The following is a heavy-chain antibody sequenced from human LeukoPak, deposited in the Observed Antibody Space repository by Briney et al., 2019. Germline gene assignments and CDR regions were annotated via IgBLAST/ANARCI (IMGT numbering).Heavy chain of an antibody. CDR1: GGSISSYY. Sequence: SETLSLTCTVSGGSISSYYWSWIRQPPGKGLEWIGYIYYSGSTNYNPSLKSRVTISVDTSKNQFSLKLGSVTAADTAVYYCARQGGRWLHFFDYWGQGTLVTVS. V-gene: IGHV4-59*08. CDR3: ARQGGRWLHFFDY. J-gene: IGHJ4*02. D-gene: IGHD5-24*01. CDR2: IYYSGST.